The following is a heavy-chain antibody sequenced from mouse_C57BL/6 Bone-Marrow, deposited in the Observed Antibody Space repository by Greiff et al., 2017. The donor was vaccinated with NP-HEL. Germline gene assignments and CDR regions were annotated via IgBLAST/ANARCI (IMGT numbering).Heavy chain of an antibody. V-gene: IGHV1-7*01. J-gene: IGHJ4*01. CDR1: GYTFTSYW. CDR2: INPSSGYT. CDR3: ARRTDYVGAMDY. Sequence: VQLQQSGAELAKPGASVKLSCKASGYTFTSYWMHWVKQRPGQGLEWIGYINPSSGYTKYNQKFKDKATLTAYKSSSTAYMQLSSLTYEDSAVYYCARRTDYVGAMDYWGQGTSVTVSS. D-gene: IGHD2-4*01.